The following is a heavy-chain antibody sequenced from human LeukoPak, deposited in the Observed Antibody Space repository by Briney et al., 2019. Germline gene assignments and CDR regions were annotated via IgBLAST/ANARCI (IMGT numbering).Heavy chain of an antibody. Sequence: PAGSPRLSCAASGFTFSSYGMSWVRQAPGKGLEWVSSISGSGGTTYYADSVKGRFTISRDNSKNTLYLQMNSLRADDTAVYSCAKDPPTVMANAFHIWGQGTMVTVS. CDR2: ISGSGGTT. V-gene: IGHV3-23*01. J-gene: IGHJ3*02. D-gene: IGHD5-18*01. CDR1: GFTFSSYG. CDR3: AKDPPTVMANAFHI.